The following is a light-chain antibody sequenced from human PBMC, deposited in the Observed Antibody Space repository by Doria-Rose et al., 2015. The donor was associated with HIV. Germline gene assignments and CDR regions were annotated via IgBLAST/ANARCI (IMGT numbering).Light chain of an antibody. J-gene: IGKJ1*01. CDR1: QSSSSTY. CDR3: HQYGTSWT. CDR2: DGS. Sequence: TQSPGTLSLSPGERATLSCRASQSSSSTYLAWYQQKPGQAPSLLIYDGSTRATGIPDRFSAGGSGTDFTLTINRLEPEDSALYYCHQYGTSWTFGQGTKVEI. V-gene: IGKV3-20*01.